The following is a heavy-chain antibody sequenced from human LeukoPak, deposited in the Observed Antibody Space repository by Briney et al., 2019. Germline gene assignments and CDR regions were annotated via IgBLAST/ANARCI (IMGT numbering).Heavy chain of an antibody. J-gene: IGHJ5*02. V-gene: IGHV4-38-2*02. D-gene: IGHD4-17*01. Sequence: TSETLSLTCTVSGYSISSGYYWGWIRQPPGKGLEWIGSIYHSGSTYYNPSLKSRVTISVDTSKNQFSLKLSSVTAADTAVYYCARHDYGDYDRWSNWFDPWGQGTLVTVSS. CDR1: GYSISSGYY. CDR3: ARHDYGDYDRWSNWFDP. CDR2: IYHSGST.